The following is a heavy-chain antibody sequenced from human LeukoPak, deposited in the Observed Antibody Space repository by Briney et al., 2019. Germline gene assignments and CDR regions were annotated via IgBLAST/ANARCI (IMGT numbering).Heavy chain of an antibody. CDR1: GYTFTGYY. Sequence: GASVKVSCKASGYTFTGYYMHWVRQAPGQGLEWMGWISAYNGNTNYAQKLQGRVTMTTDTSTSTAYMELRSLRSDDTAVYYCAKDGAWLRFDDWGQGILVTVSS. CDR2: ISAYNGNT. V-gene: IGHV1-18*04. D-gene: IGHD5-12*01. CDR3: AKDGAWLRFDD. J-gene: IGHJ4*02.